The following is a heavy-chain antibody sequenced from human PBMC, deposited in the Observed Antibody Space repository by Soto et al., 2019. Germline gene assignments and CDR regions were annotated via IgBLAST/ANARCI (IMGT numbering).Heavy chain of an antibody. CDR2: INWNGGST. Sequence: GGSLRLSCAASGFTFDDYGMSWVRQAPGKGLEWVSGINWNGGSTGYADSVKGRFTISRDNAKNSLYLQMNSLRAEDTAVYYCAKESNNYYDSSGYYYGPFDYWGEGTLVTSPQ. J-gene: IGHJ4*02. V-gene: IGHV3-20*04. D-gene: IGHD3-22*01. CDR3: AKESNNYYDSSGYYYGPFDY. CDR1: GFTFDDYG.